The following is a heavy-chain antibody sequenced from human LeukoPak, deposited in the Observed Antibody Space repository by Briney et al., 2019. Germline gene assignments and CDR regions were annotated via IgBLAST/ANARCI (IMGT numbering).Heavy chain of an antibody. Sequence: GGSLRLSCAASGFTFSSYSMNRVRQAPGKGLEWVSYITNSSITIYYADSVKGRFTISRGNAKNSLYLQMNSLRAEDTAVYYCAKPQFMNTVTTFDYWGQGTLVTVSS. V-gene: IGHV3-48*01. CDR1: GFTFSSYS. CDR2: ITNSSITI. D-gene: IGHD4-11*01. J-gene: IGHJ4*02. CDR3: AKPQFMNTVTTFDY.